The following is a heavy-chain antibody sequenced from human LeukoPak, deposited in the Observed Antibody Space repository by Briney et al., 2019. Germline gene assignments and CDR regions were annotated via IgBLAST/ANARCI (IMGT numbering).Heavy chain of an antibody. CDR1: GFTFSSHW. J-gene: IGHJ4*02. D-gene: IGHD2-2*01. CDR3: ARDPCHGALDY. CDR2: INSDGSSI. Sequence: GGSLRLSCAASGFTFSSHWMHWVRQAPGKGLVWVSRINSDGSSISYADSVKGRFTISRDNAKNTLYLQMNSLRAEDTAVYYCARDPCHGALDYWGQGALVTVSS. V-gene: IGHV3-74*01.